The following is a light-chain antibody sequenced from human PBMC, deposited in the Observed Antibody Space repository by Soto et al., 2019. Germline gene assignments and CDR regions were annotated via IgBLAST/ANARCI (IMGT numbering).Light chain of an antibody. Sequence: DIGMRQSPATQTVAPGERVTFSCRASQGVSRKLAWYQHKPGQAPRLLISGASTGATGIPARFSGSGSGTEFTLTISSLQSEDCAIYYCQQYHTWPIPFGGGTKVAIK. J-gene: IGKJ4*01. CDR1: QGVSRK. CDR3: QQYHTWPIP. CDR2: GAS. V-gene: IGKV3-15*01.